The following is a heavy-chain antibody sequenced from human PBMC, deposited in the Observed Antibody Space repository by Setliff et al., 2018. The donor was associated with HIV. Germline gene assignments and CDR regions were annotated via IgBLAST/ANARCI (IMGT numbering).Heavy chain of an antibody. CDR1: GGSIRSYY. CDR2: IDHSGST. Sequence: PSETLSLTCTVSGGSIRSYYWSWIRQPPGKGLEWIGEIDHSGSTKYHASLKSRVTISIDTSKDQISLKLSSVTAAGTAVYYCARGLNYYGSGSYLPLGYWGQGTLVTVSS. CDR3: ARGLNYYGSGSYLPLGY. V-gene: IGHV4-59*12. J-gene: IGHJ4*02. D-gene: IGHD3-10*01.